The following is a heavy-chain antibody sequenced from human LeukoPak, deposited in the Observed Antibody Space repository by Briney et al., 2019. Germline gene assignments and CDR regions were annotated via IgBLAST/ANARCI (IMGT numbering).Heavy chain of an antibody. Sequence: ASVKVSCKASGYTFTGYYMHWVRQAPGQGLEWMGWINPNSGGTNYAQKFQGRVTMTRDTSISTAYMELSRLRSDDTAVYYCASARDGYNWGFDYWGQGTLVTVSS. CDR3: ASARDGYNWGFDY. J-gene: IGHJ4*02. CDR2: INPNSGGT. CDR1: GYTFTGYY. V-gene: IGHV1-2*02. D-gene: IGHD5-24*01.